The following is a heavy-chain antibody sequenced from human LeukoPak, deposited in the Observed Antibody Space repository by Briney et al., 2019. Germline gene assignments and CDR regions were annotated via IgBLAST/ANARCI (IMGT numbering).Heavy chain of an antibody. CDR1: GGTFSSYA. V-gene: IGHV1-69*04. D-gene: IGHD3-22*01. J-gene: IGHJ4*02. Sequence: SVKVSCKASGGTFSSYAISWVRQAPGQGLEWMGRIIPILGIANYAQKFQGRVTITADKSTSTAYMELSSLRSEDTAVYYCAREDYYDSSGYSYWGQGTLVTVSS. CDR2: IIPILGIA. CDR3: AREDYYDSSGYSY.